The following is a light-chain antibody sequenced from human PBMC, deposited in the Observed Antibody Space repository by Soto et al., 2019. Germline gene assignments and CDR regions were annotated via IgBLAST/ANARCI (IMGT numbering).Light chain of an antibody. CDR2: AAS. CDR3: HRFT. CDR1: QSVGSNF. J-gene: IGKJ5*01. Sequence: IALTQSPATLSLSPGEGANLSCRASQSVGSNFLDWYQQKPGQAPRLLIYAASSRATGIPDRFSGSGSGTDFILNISRLEPEDFAVYYCHRFTFGQGTRLEIK. V-gene: IGKV3-20*01.